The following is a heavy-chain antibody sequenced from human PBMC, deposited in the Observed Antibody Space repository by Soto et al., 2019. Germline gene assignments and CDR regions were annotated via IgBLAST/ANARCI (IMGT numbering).Heavy chain of an antibody. Sequence: EVQLVESGGGLVKPGGSLRLSCAASGFTFSNAWMNWVRQAPGKGLEWVGRIKSKTDGGTTDYAAPVKGRFTISRDDSKNTLYLQMNSLKTEDTAVYYCSSRNLRGYYYYGMDVCDHGTTVTVSS. J-gene: IGHJ6*02. V-gene: IGHV3-15*07. CDR2: IKSKTDGGTT. CDR3: SSRNLRGYYYYGMDV. CDR1: GFTFSNAW. D-gene: IGHD3-10*01.